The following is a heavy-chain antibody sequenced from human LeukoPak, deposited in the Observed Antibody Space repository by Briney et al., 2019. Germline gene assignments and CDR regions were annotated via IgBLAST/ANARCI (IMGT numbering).Heavy chain of an antibody. D-gene: IGHD3-10*01. CDR1: GFTFSRSW. V-gene: IGHV3-7*01. CDR3: ARDRYYYGSGSYPSDYYYYMDV. CDR2: INEDGSEI. Sequence: GGSLRLSCAASGFTFSRSWMTWVRQAPGKGLEWVASINEDGSEIHYVDSVKGRFTIARDNAKDSLFLQMNSLRAEDTAVYYCARDRYYYGSGSYPSDYYYYMDVWGKGTTVTVSS. J-gene: IGHJ6*03.